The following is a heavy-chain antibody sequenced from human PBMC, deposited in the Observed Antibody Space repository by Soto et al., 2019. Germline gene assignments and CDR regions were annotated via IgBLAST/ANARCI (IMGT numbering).Heavy chain of an antibody. CDR2: ISGSGGST. D-gene: IGHD6-13*01. V-gene: IGHV3-23*01. CDR1: GFTFNNYA. CDR3: ARDRYSSSWASGYYFDY. J-gene: IGHJ4*02. Sequence: GGSLRLSCAASGFTFNNYAMNWVRQAPGQGLNWVSAISGSGGSTYYADPVKGRFTISRDNSKTTLYLQMNSLRAEDTAVYYCARDRYSSSWASGYYFDYWGQGTLVTVSS.